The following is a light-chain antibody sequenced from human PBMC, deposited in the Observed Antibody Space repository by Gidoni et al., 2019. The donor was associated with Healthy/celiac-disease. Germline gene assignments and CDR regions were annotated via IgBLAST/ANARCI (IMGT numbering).Light chain of an antibody. J-gene: IGKJ4*01. V-gene: IGKV3-20*01. CDR1: QSVSSSY. Sequence: VLTQSPGTLSLSPGESATLSCRASQSVSSSYLAWYQQKPGQAPRLLIYGASSRATGIPDRFSGSGSGTDFTLTISRLEPEDFAVYYCQQYGSSPYTCGGGTKVEIK. CDR3: QQYGSSPYT. CDR2: GAS.